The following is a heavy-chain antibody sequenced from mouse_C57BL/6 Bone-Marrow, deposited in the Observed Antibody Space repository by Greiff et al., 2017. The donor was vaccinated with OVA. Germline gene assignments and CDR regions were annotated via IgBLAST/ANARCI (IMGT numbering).Heavy chain of an antibody. CDR3: ARRGTDGRRGY. Sequence: QVQLQQPGAELVMPGASVKLSCKASGYTFTSYWMHWVKQRPGQGLEWIGEIDPSDSYTNYNQKFKGKSTLTVDKSSSTAYMQLSSLTSEDSAVYYCARRGTDGRRGYWGQGTTLTVSS. D-gene: IGHD1-2*01. J-gene: IGHJ2*01. V-gene: IGHV1-69*01. CDR2: IDPSDSYT. CDR1: GYTFTSYW.